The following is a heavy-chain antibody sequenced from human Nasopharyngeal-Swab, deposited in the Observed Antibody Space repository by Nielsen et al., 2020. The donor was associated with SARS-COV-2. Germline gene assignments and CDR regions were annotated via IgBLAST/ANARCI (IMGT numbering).Heavy chain of an antibody. CDR2: ISAYNGDT. V-gene: IGHV1-18*01. Sequence: ASVKVSCKASGYTFTTYGISWVRQAPGQGLEWMGWISAYNGDTNYAQKLQGRLTMTTDTSTSTAYMELSSLRSEDTAVYYCATGRVSTDYYGSGSYLHWGQGTLVTVSS. D-gene: IGHD3-10*01. CDR3: ATGRVSTDYYGSGSYLH. J-gene: IGHJ4*02. CDR1: GYTFTTYG.